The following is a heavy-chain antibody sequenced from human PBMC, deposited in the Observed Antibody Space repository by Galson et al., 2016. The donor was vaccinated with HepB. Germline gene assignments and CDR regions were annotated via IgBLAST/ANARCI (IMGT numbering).Heavy chain of an antibody. CDR1: EFTFSRYA. J-gene: IGHJ6*02. D-gene: IGHD4-17*01. CDR3: ARGYGDSSLYYYYGMDV. V-gene: IGHV3-33*01. Sequence: SLRLSCAASEFTFSRYAMHWVRQAPGKGLEWVAVIWYDGSEQYYVDSVRGRFTISRDNSKNTLYLQMKSLRAEDTAVYYCARGYGDSSLYYYYGMDVCGQGTTVTVSS. CDR2: IWYDGSEQ.